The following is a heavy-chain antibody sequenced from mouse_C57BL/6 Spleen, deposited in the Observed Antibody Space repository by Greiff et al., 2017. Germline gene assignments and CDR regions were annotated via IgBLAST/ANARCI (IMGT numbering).Heavy chain of an antibody. Sequence: VQLQQSGAELARPGASVKLSCKASGYTFTSYGISWVKQRTGQGLEWIGEIYPRSGNTYYNEKFKGKATLTADKSSSTAYMELRSLTSEDSAVYFCARGTGTGGYFDSWGQGTTLTVSS. V-gene: IGHV1-81*01. CDR2: IYPRSGNT. CDR1: GYTFTSYG. J-gene: IGHJ2*01. D-gene: IGHD4-1*01. CDR3: ARGTGTGGYFDS.